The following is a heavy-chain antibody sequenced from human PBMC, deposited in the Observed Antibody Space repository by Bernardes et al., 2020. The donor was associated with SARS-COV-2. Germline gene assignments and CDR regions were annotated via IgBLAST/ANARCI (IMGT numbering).Heavy chain of an antibody. CDR3: ARGGAVGWNPVDY. D-gene: IGHD1-1*01. CDR1: GGSVTSGGY. Sequence: SETLSLTCTVSGGSVTSGGYWTWIRQRPGKGLEWIGYIYYSGSTDYNPSLKSRVTISIDTSKNQFSLKLNSVTAADTAVYYCARGGAVGWNPVDYWGQGTLVTVSS. V-gene: IGHV4-31*03. CDR2: IYYSGST. J-gene: IGHJ4*02.